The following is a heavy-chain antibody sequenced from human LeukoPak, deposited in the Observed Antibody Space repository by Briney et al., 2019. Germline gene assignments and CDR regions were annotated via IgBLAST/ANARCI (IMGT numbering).Heavy chain of an antibody. CDR3: ARPRVPDS. J-gene: IGHJ4*02. Sequence: GGSLRLSCAASGFTFSSYGMHWVRQAPGKGLEWVANIKHDASETNYVDSVKGRFTISRDNAKNSLYLQMNSLRAEDTAVYYCARPRVPDSWGQGTLVTVSS. V-gene: IGHV3-7*01. CDR2: IKHDASET. CDR1: GFTFSSYG.